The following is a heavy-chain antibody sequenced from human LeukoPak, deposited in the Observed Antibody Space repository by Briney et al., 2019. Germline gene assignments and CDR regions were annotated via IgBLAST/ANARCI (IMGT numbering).Heavy chain of an antibody. CDR1: GCTFSSYA. J-gene: IGHJ4*02. CDR3: AKDPPIVYYYDSSGYGGDY. V-gene: IGHV3-23*01. CDR2: ISGSGGST. Sequence: GGSLRLSCAASGCTFSSYAMSWVRQAPGKGMEWVSAISGSGGSTYYADSVKGRFTISRDNSKNTLYLQMNSLRAEDTAVYYCAKDPPIVYYYDSSGYGGDYWGQGTLVTVSS. D-gene: IGHD3-22*01.